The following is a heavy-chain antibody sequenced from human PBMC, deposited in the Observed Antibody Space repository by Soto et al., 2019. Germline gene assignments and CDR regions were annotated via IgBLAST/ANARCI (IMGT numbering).Heavy chain of an antibody. V-gene: IGHV3-48*02. D-gene: IGHD3-3*01. CDR2: ISYDSDTI. J-gene: IGHJ6*02. CDR1: GFTFGSYS. CDR3: ARLYYDYV. Sequence: GGSLRLSCAGSGFTFGSYSMNWVRQAAGKGLEWIAYISYDSDTIQYADSVKGRFTISRDNAKNSLYLQMNSLRDEDAAVYYCARLYYDYVWGQGTTVTVS.